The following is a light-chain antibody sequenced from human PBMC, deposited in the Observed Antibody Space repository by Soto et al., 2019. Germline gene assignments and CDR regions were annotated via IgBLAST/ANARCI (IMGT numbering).Light chain of an antibody. CDR3: QQYKNWPPWT. J-gene: IGKJ1*01. V-gene: IGKV3-15*01. Sequence: EIVMTQSPATLSVSRGARATLHCRASQSVSSNLAWYQQKPGQAHSLLIYGASTRATGIPARFSGRGSGTESTLTISSLQSEDFAVYYGQQYKNWPPWTFGQVTKVDIK. CDR2: GAS. CDR1: QSVSSN.